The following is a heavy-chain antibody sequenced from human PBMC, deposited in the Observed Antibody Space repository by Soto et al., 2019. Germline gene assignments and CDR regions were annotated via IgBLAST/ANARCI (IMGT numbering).Heavy chain of an antibody. CDR1: GGSISSGDYY. D-gene: IGHD4-4*01. J-gene: IGHJ5*02. V-gene: IGHV4-30-4*01. Sequence: SETLSLTCTVSGGSISSGDYYWSWIRQPPGKGLEWIGYIYYSGSTYYNPSLKSRVTISVDTSKNQFSLKLSSVTAADTAVYYCAREGDYSNYGNNWFDPWGQGTLVTV. CDR2: IYYSGST. CDR3: AREGDYSNYGNNWFDP.